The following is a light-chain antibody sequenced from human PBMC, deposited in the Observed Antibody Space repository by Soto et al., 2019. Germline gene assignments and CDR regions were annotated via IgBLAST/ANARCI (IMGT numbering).Light chain of an antibody. CDR2: EVS. CDR1: SSDVGGYNY. CDR3: SSYTSSSTLGV. Sequence: SALPQPASVSGSPGQSITISCTGTSSDVGGYNYVSWYQQHPGKAPKLMIYEVSNRPSGVSNRFSGSKSGNTASLTISGLQAEDEADYYCSSYTSSSTLGVFGTGTKVTVL. J-gene: IGLJ1*01. V-gene: IGLV2-14*01.